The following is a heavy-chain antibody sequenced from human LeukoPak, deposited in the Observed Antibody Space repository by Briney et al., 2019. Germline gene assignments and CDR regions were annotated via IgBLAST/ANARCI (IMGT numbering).Heavy chain of an antibody. J-gene: IGHJ6*04. CDR1: GFTFSSYA. CDR2: ISYDGSNK. D-gene: IGHD4-17*01. V-gene: IGHV3-30*04. CDR3: ARVPYGDYVDSYYSMDV. Sequence: GGSLRLSCAASGFTFSSYAMHWVRQAPGKGLEWVAVISYDGSNKYYADSVKGRFTISRDNSKNTLYLQMNSLRAEDTAVYYCARVPYGDYVDSYYSMDVWGKGTTVTVSS.